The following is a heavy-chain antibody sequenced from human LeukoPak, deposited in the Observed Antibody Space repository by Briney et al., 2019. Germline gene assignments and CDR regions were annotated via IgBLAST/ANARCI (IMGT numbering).Heavy chain of an antibody. J-gene: IGHJ4*02. CDR2: ISSSGSTI. D-gene: IGHD6-19*01. V-gene: IGHV3-11*01. CDR1: GFTFSDYY. CDR3: ARIAVAASRPDY. Sequence: GGSLRLSCAASGFTFSDYYVSWIRQAPGKGLEWVSYISSSGSTIYYADSVKGRFTTSRDNANNSLYLHMNSLRSEDTAVYYCARIAVAASRPDYWGQGTLVTVSS.